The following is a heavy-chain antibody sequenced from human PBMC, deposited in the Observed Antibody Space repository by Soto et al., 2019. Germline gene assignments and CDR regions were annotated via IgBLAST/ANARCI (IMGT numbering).Heavy chain of an antibody. J-gene: IGHJ3*02. CDR2: ISSNGGST. D-gene: IGHD3-22*01. CDR1: GFTFSSYA. V-gene: IGHV3-64D*08. Sequence: GGSLRLSCSASGFTFSSYAMHWVRQAPGKGLEYVSAISSNGGSTYYADSVKGRITISRDNSKNTLYLQMSSLRAEDTAVYYCVKGYYYDSSGYSHRPTTDAFDIWGQGTXVTVSS. CDR3: VKGYYYDSSGYSHRPTTDAFDI.